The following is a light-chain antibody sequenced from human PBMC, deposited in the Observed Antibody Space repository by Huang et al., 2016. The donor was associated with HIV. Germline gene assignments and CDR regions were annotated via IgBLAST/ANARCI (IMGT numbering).Light chain of an antibody. CDR3: QQYGSLPFT. CDR1: QGVSGDY. J-gene: IGKJ3*01. Sequence: EVVLTQSPGTLSLSPGERATLSCRARQGVSGDYLAWYQQRPGQAPRVLIYGASSRATGIPDRLSGSGSATEFTLTISRLEPEDSAIYYCQQYGSLPFTFGPGTKVDIK. V-gene: IGKV3-20*01. CDR2: GAS.